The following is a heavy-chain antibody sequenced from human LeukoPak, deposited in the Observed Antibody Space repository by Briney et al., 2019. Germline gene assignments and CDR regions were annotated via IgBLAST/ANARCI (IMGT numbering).Heavy chain of an antibody. J-gene: IGHJ6*02. Sequence: ASVKVSCKPSRYTFTSYYIHWVRQAPPQGLEWMGIINPSGGSTSYAQKFQGRVTMTRDTSTSTVYMELSSMRSEATAVYYCARSQAVDYYYGMDVWGQGTTVTVSS. CDR2: INPSGGST. CDR3: ARSQAVDYYYGMDV. D-gene: IGHD4-23*01. CDR1: RYTFTSYY. V-gene: IGHV1-46*01.